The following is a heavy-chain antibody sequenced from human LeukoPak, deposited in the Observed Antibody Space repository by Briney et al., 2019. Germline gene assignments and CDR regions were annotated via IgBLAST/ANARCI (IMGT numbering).Heavy chain of an antibody. CDR2: IYTSGST. D-gene: IGHD2-2*01. CDR1: GGSISSYY. J-gene: IGHJ5*02. CDR3: ARLIHCSSTSCVMGAWFDP. V-gene: IGHV4-4*09. Sequence: SETLSLTCTVSGGSISSYYWSWIRQPPGKGLEWIGYIYTSGSTNYNPSLKSRVTISVDTSKNQFSLKLSSVTAADTAMYYCARLIHCSSTSCVMGAWFDPWGQGTLVTVSS.